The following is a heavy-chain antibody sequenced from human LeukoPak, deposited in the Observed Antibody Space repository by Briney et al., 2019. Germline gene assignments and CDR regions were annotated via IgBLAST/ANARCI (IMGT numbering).Heavy chain of an antibody. J-gene: IGHJ4*02. Sequence: ASVKVSCKPSGFTLTAYYMHWVRQAPGHGLEWMGWINPNSGGTEYSQKFQGRVTMTRDMSIGTVYMEVNRLTSDDTAVYYCAREETSIVTRPWFWGQGTLVAVSS. CDR1: GFTLTAYY. D-gene: IGHD6-6*01. V-gene: IGHV1-2*02. CDR3: AREETSIVTRPWF. CDR2: INPNSGGT.